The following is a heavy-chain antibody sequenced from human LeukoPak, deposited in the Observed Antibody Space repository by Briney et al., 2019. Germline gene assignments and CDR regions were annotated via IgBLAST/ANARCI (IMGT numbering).Heavy chain of an antibody. V-gene: IGHV4-59*01. Sequence: SETLSLTCTVSGGSITNYYWSWIRQAPGKGLEWIGYIYYSGSTNYNPSLKSRVTLSVDTSRNQFSLSLRSMTAADTAVYYCASTEPSGTTSHWGQGTLVTVSS. D-gene: IGHD1-1*01. J-gene: IGHJ4*02. CDR2: IYYSGST. CDR3: ASTEPSGTTSH. CDR1: GGSITNYY.